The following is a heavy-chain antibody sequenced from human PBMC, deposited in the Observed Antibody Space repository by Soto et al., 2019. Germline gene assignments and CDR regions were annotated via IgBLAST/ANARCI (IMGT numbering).Heavy chain of an antibody. CDR2: FGVGGNYI. CDR3: AKDSISGNTVSTYFDS. J-gene: IGHJ4*02. V-gene: IGHV3-23*01. CDR1: GFTFSNYA. Sequence: GSLRHSCAASGFTFSNYAMNWVRQAPGKGLEWVSGFGVGGNYIYYADSVKGRFTISRDNSKNTLYLQMNSLRAEDTAVYYCAKDSISGNTVSTYFDSWGQG. D-gene: IGHD4-17*01.